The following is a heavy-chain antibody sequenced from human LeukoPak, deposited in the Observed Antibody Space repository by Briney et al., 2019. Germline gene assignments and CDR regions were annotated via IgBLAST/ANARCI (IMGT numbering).Heavy chain of an antibody. CDR2: MNPNSGNT. CDR3: ARGPHTSGWPQEYF. V-gene: IGHV1-8*01. CDR1: GYTFTSYD. Sequence: GASVKVSCKASGYTFTSYDINWVRQATGQGLEWMGWMNPNSGNTGYAQKFQGRVTMTRDTSINTAYMELSSLTSDDTAVYFCARGPHTSGWPQEYFWGQGTLVAVSS. J-gene: IGHJ4*02. D-gene: IGHD6-19*01.